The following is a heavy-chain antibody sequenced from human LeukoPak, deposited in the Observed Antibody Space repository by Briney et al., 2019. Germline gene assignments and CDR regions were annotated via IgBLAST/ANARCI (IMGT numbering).Heavy chain of an antibody. V-gene: IGHV3-53*01. J-gene: IGHJ4*02. CDR3: AINFRSAYYFFDF. Sequence: GGSLRLSCAASGFTVSSNYMSWVRQAPGKGLEWVSVIYSGGRTYYTDSVKGRFTISRDHSKNELYLQMNSLRAEDTAVYYCAINFRSAYYFFDFWGQGILVTVSS. D-gene: IGHD3-3*01. CDR2: IYSGGRT. CDR1: GFTVSSNY.